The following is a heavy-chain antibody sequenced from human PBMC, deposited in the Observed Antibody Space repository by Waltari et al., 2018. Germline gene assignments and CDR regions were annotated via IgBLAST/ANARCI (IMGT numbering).Heavy chain of an antibody. V-gene: IGHV3-48*02. D-gene: IGHD1-26*01. J-gene: IGHJ4*02. CDR3: ARDKGGIGYYFDS. CDR1: GFIFSTSG. CDR2: ISGSDSPI. Sequence: QPGGSLRLSCAASGFIFSTSGMYWVRQAPGKGLEWISYISGSDSPIYYADSVKGRFTISRDNAKNSLYLQMNSLKDEDTAVYYCARDKGGIGYYFDSWGQGTLVTVSS.